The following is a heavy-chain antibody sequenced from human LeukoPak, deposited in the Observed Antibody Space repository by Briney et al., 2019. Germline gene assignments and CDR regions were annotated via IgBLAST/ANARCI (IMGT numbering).Heavy chain of an antibody. Sequence: SETLSLTCAVSGGSISSGGYSWSWIRQPPGKGLEWIGYIYHSGSTYYNPSLKSRVTISVDRSKNQFSLKLSSVTAADTAVYYCARIPGEIVDAFDIWGQGTMVTVSS. J-gene: IGHJ3*02. CDR2: IYHSGST. V-gene: IGHV4-30-2*01. CDR1: GGSISSGGYS. CDR3: ARIPGEIVDAFDI. D-gene: IGHD7-27*01.